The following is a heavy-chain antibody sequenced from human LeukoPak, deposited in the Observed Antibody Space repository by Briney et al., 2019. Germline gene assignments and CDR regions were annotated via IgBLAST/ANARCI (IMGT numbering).Heavy chain of an antibody. D-gene: IGHD2-15*01. V-gene: IGHV1-24*01. CDR3: ATAEYCSGGSCRGYYYYYGMDV. CDR1: GYTLTELS. J-gene: IGHJ6*02. Sequence: ASVKVSCKVSGYTLTELSMHWVRQAPGKGLEWMGGFDPEDGETIYAQKFQGRVTMTEDTSTDTAYMELSRLRSEDTAVYYCATAEYCSGGSCRGYYYYYGMDVWGQGTTVTVSS. CDR2: FDPEDGET.